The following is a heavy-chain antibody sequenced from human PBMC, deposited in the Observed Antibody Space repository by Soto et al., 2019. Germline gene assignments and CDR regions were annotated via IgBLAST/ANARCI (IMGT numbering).Heavy chain of an antibody. D-gene: IGHD5-12*01. CDR3: ARHVDGSDY. CDR1: GGSISSYY. CDR2: IYYSGST. J-gene: IGHJ4*02. Sequence: QVQLQESGPGLVKPSETLSLTCTVSGGSISSYYWSWIRQPPGKGLEWIGYIYYSGSTNYNPSLKSRVTISVDTFKNQFSLKLSSVTAADTAVYYCARHVDGSDYWGQGTLVTVSS. V-gene: IGHV4-59*08.